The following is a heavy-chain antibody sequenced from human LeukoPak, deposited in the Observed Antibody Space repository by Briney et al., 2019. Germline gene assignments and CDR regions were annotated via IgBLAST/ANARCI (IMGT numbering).Heavy chain of an antibody. CDR3: ARDREDIVVVVAATPLV. J-gene: IGHJ4*02. D-gene: IGHD2-15*01. Sequence: GGSLRLSCAASGYTFSIYWMHWVRQAPGKGLVWVSRINSDGSSTSYADSVKGRFTISRDNAKNTLYLQMNSLRAEDTAVYYCARDREDIVVVVAATPLVWGQGTLVTVSS. CDR2: INSDGSST. CDR1: GYTFSIYW. V-gene: IGHV3-74*01.